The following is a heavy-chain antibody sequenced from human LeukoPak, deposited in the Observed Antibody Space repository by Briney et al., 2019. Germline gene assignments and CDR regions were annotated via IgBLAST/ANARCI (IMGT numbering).Heavy chain of an antibody. D-gene: IGHD3-22*01. CDR1: GFTFSNYA. J-gene: IGHJ4*02. V-gene: IGHV3-23*01. CDR2: ITGGGSGI. CDR3: AKGDDSSGYYFDY. Sequence: GASLRLSCAASGFTFSNYAMSWVRQAPGKGLEWVSAITGGGSGIYYADSVKGRFTISRDNSKNTLYLQMNSLRAEDTAMYYCAKGDDSSGYYFDYWGQGTLVTVSS.